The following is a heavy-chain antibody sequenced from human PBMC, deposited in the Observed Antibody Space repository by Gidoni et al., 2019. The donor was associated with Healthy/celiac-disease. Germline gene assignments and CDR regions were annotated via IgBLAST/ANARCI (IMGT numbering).Heavy chain of an antibody. J-gene: IGHJ4*02. CDR3: ARVAPDDIFDY. CDR2: ISYDGSNK. V-gene: IGHV3-30-3*01. D-gene: IGHD3-9*01. Sequence: QVQLVESGGGVVQPGRSLRLSCAASGFTFSSYAMHWVRQAPGKGLEWVAVISYDGSNKYYADSVKGRFTISRDNSKNTLYLQMNSLRAEDTAVYYCARVAPDDIFDYWGQGTLVTVSS. CDR1: GFTFSSYA.